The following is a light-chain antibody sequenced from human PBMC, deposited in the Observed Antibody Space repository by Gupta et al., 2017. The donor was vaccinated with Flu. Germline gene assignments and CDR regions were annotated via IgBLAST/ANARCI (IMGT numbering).Light chain of an antibody. CDR3: HSDASSNNYG. Sequence: QSALPQPPSASVSPGQSVTISCTGTSSAVGGYNYVSWYPQHPGKAHKLMIYEVSRRPAGVPVRFSVSKSGNTASLTFSGRAEEEAADYYSHSDASSNNYGFGGGTKLTVL. J-gene: IGLJ2*01. V-gene: IGLV2-8*01. CDR2: EVS. CDR1: SSAVGGYNY.